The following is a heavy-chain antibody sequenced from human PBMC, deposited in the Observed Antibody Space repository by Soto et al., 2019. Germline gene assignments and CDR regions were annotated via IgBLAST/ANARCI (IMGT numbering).Heavy chain of an antibody. J-gene: IGHJ4*02. CDR2: IKSKTDGGTT. CDR3: TTDMYGQQLDPFDY. CDR1: GFTFSNAW. D-gene: IGHD6-13*01. Sequence: GGSLRLSCAASGFTFSNAWMSWVRQAPGKGLERVGRIKSKTDGGTTDYAAPVKGRFTISRDDSKNTLYLQMNSLKTEDTAVYYCTTDMYGQQLDPFDYWGQGTLVTVSS. V-gene: IGHV3-15*01.